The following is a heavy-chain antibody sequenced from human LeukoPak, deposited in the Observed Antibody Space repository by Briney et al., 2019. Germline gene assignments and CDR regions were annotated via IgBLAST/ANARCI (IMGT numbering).Heavy chain of an antibody. Sequence: GSLRLSCAASGFTVSSNYMSWVRQAPGKGLEWVSVIYSGGSTYYADSVKGRFTISRDNSKNTLYLQMNSLRAEDTAVYYCARGPRWGSSWYWFDPWGQGSLVTVSS. J-gene: IGHJ5*02. CDR3: ARGPRWGSSWYWFDP. D-gene: IGHD6-13*01. CDR1: GFTVSSNY. CDR2: IYSGGST. V-gene: IGHV3-66*01.